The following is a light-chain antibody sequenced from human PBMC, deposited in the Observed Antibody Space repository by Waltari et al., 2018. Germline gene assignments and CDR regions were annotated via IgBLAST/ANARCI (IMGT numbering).Light chain of an antibody. CDR3: LSPETRGSWV. V-gene: IGLV3-25*03. CDR1: ALPKKY. J-gene: IGLJ2*01. CDR2: KDR. Sequence: SYELTQSPSVSLSPGQTARITYSGDALPKKYAYWYQKKPGQAPVLIIFKDRERPSGIPERFSGSPSGTTVTLTITGVQAEDEADYYCLSPETRGSWVFGGGTKLTVL.